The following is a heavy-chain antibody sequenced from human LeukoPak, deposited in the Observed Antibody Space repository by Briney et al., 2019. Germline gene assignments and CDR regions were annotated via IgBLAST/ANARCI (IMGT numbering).Heavy chain of an antibody. CDR1: GDSISSSNW. V-gene: IGHV4-4*02. CDR2: IYHGGST. D-gene: IGHD1-14*01. Sequence: SETLSLTCAVSGDSISSSNWWSWVRQPPGKGLEWIGEIYHGGSTDYNPSLKSRVTISLDKSKNQFSLELISVTAADTAVYYCARLYNIFGYWGQGILVTVSS. CDR3: ARLYNIFGY. J-gene: IGHJ4*02.